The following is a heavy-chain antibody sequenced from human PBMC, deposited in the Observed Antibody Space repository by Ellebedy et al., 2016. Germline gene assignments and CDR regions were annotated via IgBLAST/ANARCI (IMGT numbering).Heavy chain of an antibody. V-gene: IGHV3-11*06. Sequence: GESLKISCAASGFTFSDYYMSWIRQAPGKGLEWVSYISSSSSYTNYADSVKGRFTISRDNAKNSLYLQMNSLRAEDTAVYYCAREILNWFDPWGQGTLVTVSS. CDR3: AREILNWFDP. CDR2: ISSSSSYT. CDR1: GFTFSDYY. J-gene: IGHJ5*02.